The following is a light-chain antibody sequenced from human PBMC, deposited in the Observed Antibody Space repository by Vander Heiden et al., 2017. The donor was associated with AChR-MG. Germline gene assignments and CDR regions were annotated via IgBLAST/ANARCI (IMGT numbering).Light chain of an antibody. Sequence: EIVMTQSPATLSLSPGERATLSCRASQSLTNNLAWYQKKPGQAPRLLIYGASTRATGIPARFGGSGSGRDFTLTISSLQPEDFAVYYCRQYSNWRGTFGQGTKLEI. CDR3: RQYSNWRGT. CDR1: QSLTNN. V-gene: IGKV3-15*01. J-gene: IGKJ2*02. CDR2: GAS.